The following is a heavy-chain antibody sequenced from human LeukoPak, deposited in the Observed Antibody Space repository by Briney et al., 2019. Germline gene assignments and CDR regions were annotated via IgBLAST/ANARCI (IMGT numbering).Heavy chain of an antibody. CDR1: GFTFGEVA. CDR3: AKGQGYYGSGTYVDY. D-gene: IGHD3-10*01. Sequence: GGSLRLSCAASGFTFGEVAMTWVRQAPGKGLEWVSSVSGSGSSTYYADSVKGRLTISRDDSKNTLYLQMNTLRAEDTAIYFCAKGQGYYGSGTYVDYWGQGTLVIVSS. J-gene: IGHJ4*02. CDR2: VSGSGSST. V-gene: IGHV3-23*01.